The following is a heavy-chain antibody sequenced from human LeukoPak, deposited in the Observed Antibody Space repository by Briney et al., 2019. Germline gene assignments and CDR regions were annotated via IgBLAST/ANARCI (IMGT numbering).Heavy chain of an antibody. CDR3: ASFSVSGDYMDV. CDR2: IYTSGST. J-gene: IGHJ6*03. CDR1: GGSISSYY. Sequence: SETLSLTCTVSGGSISSYYWSWIRQPPGKGLEWIGYIYTSGSTSYNPSLKSRVTISVDTSKNQFSLKLSSVTAADTAVYYCASFSVSGDYMDVWGKGTTVTVSS. D-gene: IGHD1-26*01. V-gene: IGHV4-4*09.